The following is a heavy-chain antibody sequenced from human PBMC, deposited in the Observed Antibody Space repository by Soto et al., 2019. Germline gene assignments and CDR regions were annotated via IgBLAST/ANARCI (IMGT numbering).Heavy chain of an antibody. CDR3: ASTYSSGWNFDY. Sequence: QVQLVESGGGVVQPGRSLRLSCAASGFTFSSYGMHWVRQAPGKGLEWVADIWYDGSNKYYADSVKGRFTISRDNSKNALYLQMNSLRAEDTAVYFCASTYSSGWNFDYWGQGSLVTVST. CDR1: GFTFSSYG. D-gene: IGHD6-19*01. CDR2: IWYDGSNK. V-gene: IGHV3-33*01. J-gene: IGHJ4*02.